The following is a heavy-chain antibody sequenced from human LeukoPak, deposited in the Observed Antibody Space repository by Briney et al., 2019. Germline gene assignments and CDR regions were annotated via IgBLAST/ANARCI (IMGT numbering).Heavy chain of an antibody. Sequence: VASVKVSCTASGGTFSSYGISWVRQAPGQGLEWMGWISAYNGNTNYAQKLQGRVTMTTDTSTSTAYMELRSLRSDDTAVYYCARSSAGDAFDIWGQGTMVTVSS. CDR3: ARSSAGDAFDI. CDR2: ISAYNGNT. CDR1: GGTFSSYG. J-gene: IGHJ3*02. V-gene: IGHV1-18*01. D-gene: IGHD6-25*01.